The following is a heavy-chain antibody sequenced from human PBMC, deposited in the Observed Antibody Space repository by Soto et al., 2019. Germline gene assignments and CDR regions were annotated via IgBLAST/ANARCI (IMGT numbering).Heavy chain of an antibody. CDR1: GGSFSGYY. V-gene: IGHV4-34*01. CDR2: INHSGST. Sequence: PSETLSLTCAVYGGSFSGYYWSWIRQPPGKGLEWIGEINHSGSTNYNPSLKSRVTMSVDTSKNQFSLKLSSVTAADTAVYYCARGKGEYYYDSSGYIDYWGQGTLVTVPQ. D-gene: IGHD3-22*01. J-gene: IGHJ4*02. CDR3: ARGKGEYYYDSSGYIDY.